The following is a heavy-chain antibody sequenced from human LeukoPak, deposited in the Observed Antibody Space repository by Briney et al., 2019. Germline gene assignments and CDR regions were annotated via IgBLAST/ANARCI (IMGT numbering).Heavy chain of an antibody. CDR3: ARDNSVGDNAWWFDP. D-gene: IGHD1-26*01. J-gene: IGHJ5*02. CDR1: GYTFNSYY. Sequence: ASVKVSCKASGYTFNSYYMHWVRQAPGQGLEWMGLINPTGGSTGYAQKFQGRVTMTRDMSTSTDYMELSSLRSEDTAIYYCARDNSVGDNAWWFDPWGQGTLVTVSS. V-gene: IGHV1-46*02. CDR2: INPTGGST.